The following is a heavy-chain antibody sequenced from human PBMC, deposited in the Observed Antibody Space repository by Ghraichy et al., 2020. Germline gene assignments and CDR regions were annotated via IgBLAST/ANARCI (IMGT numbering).Heavy chain of an antibody. CDR2: ISSSSSTI. CDR1: GFTFSSYS. D-gene: IGHD3-3*01. CDR3: ARDRTITIFGVVIPKPYYYGMDV. J-gene: IGHJ6*02. Sequence: GGSLRLSCAASGFTFSSYSMNWVRQAPGKGLEWVSYISSSSSTIYYADSVKGRFTISRDNAKNSLYLQMNSLRDEDTAVYYCARDRTITIFGVVIPKPYYYGMDVWGQGTTVTVSS. V-gene: IGHV3-48*02.